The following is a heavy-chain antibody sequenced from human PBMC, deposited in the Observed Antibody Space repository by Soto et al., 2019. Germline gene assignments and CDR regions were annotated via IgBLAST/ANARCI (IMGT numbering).Heavy chain of an antibody. Sequence: SETLSLTCTVSGGSISSGDYYWSWIRQSPGKGLEWIGYIYYSGSTYYNPSLKSRLTISVDTSKNQFSLKLSSVTAADTAVYYCAREVCSGYSSSCWFDPWGQGTLVTVSS. CDR2: IYYSGST. CDR1: GGSISSGDYY. D-gene: IGHD6-13*01. V-gene: IGHV4-30-4*01. CDR3: AREVCSGYSSSCWFDP. J-gene: IGHJ5*02.